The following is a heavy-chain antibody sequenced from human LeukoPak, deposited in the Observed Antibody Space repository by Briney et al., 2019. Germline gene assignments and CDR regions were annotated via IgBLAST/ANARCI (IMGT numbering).Heavy chain of an antibody. J-gene: IGHJ4*02. Sequence: ASVKVSCKASGYTFTSYDINWVRQATGQGLEWMGWMNPNNGNTGYALKFQGRVTMTRNTSISTAYMELSSLRPEDTAVYYCVRWERPYSSGWYVDYWGQGTLVTVSS. D-gene: IGHD6-19*01. V-gene: IGHV1-8*01. CDR1: GYTFTSYD. CDR3: VRWERPYSSGWYVDY. CDR2: MNPNNGNT.